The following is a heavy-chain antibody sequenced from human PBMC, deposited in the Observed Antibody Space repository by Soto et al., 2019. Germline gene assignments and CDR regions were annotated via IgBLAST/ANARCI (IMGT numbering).Heavy chain of an antibody. CDR1: GGTFSSYT. Sequence: SVKGSCKASGGTFSSYTISWGRPAPGQGLEWMGGIIPIFGTANYAQKFQGRVTITADESTSTAYMELSSLRSEDTAVYYCARDVAAAGTGTYNWFDPWGQGTLVTVSS. D-gene: IGHD6-13*01. CDR3: ARDVAAAGTGTYNWFDP. CDR2: IIPIFGTA. J-gene: IGHJ5*02. V-gene: IGHV1-69*13.